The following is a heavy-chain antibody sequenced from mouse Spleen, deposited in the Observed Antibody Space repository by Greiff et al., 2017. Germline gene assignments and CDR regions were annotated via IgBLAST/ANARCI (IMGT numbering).Heavy chain of an antibody. CDR1: GYTFTDYA. J-gene: IGHJ2*01. CDR2: ISTYYGNT. CDR3: ANGRDYFDY. Sequence: QVQLQQSGPELVRPGVSVKISCKGSGYTFTDYAMHWVKQSHAKSLEWIGVISTYYGNTNYNQKFKGKATMTVDKSSSTAYMELARLTSEDSAIYYCANGRDYFDYWGQGTTLTVSS. V-gene: IGHV1-67*01.